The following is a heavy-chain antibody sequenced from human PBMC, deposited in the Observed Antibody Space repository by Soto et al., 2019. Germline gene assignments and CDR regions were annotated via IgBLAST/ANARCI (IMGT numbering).Heavy chain of an antibody. CDR3: ARVMANLPWYFDY. V-gene: IGHV3-74*01. Sequence: GGSLRLSCAASGYTFSSYWMHWVRQVPGKGLVWVSRVNGDGSSTSYADPVKGRFTISRDNAKNTVHLQMDSLRAEDTAVYYCARVMANLPWYFDYWGQGTLVTVSS. D-gene: IGHD2-8*01. J-gene: IGHJ4*02. CDR1: GYTFSSYW. CDR2: VNGDGSST.